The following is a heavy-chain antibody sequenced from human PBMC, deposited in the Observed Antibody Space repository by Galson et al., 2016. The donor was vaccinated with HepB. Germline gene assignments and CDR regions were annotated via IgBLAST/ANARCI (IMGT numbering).Heavy chain of an antibody. Sequence: SLRLSCAGSGFTFDRHAMNWVRQAPGKGLGWVSGIGSIGGSTHYADSVKGRFTISRDNSQNTLYLQINQLRVEDTAVYYCARDSYIIVLTAHGMDVWGQGATVTGSS. CDR1: GFTFDRHA. J-gene: IGHJ6*02. CDR2: IGSIGGST. V-gene: IGHV3-23*01. D-gene: IGHD2-21*02. CDR3: ARDSYIIVLTAHGMDV.